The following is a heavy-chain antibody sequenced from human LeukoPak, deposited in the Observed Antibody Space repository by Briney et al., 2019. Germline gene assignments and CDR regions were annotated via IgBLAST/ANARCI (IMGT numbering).Heavy chain of an antibody. Sequence: PGGSLRLSCAASEFTFSTYGMSWVRQAPGKGLEWVSAISDGGSSTYYADSVKGRFTISRDNAENSLYLQMNSLRDEDTAVYYCARDPYSGGYGAYYYYYMDVWGKGTTVTVSS. CDR1: EFTFSTYG. V-gene: IGHV3-23*01. J-gene: IGHJ6*03. CDR3: ARDPYSGGYGAYYYYYMDV. CDR2: ISDGGSST. D-gene: IGHD6-19*01.